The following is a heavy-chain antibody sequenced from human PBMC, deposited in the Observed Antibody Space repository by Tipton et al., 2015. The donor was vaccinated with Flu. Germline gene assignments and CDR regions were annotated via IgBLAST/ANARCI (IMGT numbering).Heavy chain of an antibody. Sequence: LRLSCTVSGDYITSYYWSWIRQPAGKGLEWIGRIYFSGNTNYNPSLKSRVIMSVDTSKYQFSLKLSSVTAADTAVYYCARGSQIIGYWGQGTLVAVSS. CDR1: GDYITSYY. V-gene: IGHV4-4*07. CDR3: ARGSQIIGY. J-gene: IGHJ4*02. CDR2: IYFSGNT.